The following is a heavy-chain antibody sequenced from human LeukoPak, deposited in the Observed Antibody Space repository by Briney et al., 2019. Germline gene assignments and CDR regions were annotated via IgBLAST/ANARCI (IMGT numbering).Heavy chain of an antibody. D-gene: IGHD3-10*01. V-gene: IGHV4-59*06. CDR3: ARDRRFGELLDYYYYYMDV. Sequence: SETLSLTCTVSGGSINNYYWSWIRQHPGKGLEWIGYIYYSGSTYYNPSLKSRVTISVDTSKNQFSLKLSSVTAADTAVYYCARDRRFGELLDYYYYYMDVWGKGTTVTVSS. J-gene: IGHJ6*03. CDR2: IYYSGST. CDR1: GGSINNYY.